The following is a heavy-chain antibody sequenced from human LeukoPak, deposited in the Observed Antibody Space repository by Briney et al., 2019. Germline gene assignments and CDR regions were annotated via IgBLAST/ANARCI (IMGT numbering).Heavy chain of an antibody. CDR1: GGSISSYY. D-gene: IGHD6-13*01. CDR2: IYTSGST. CDR3: ARGLRYSSSWYHGYYFDY. J-gene: IGHJ4*02. V-gene: IGHV4-4*07. Sequence: SSETLSLTCTVSGGSISSYYWSWIRQPAGKGLEWIGRIYTSGSTNYNPSLKSRVTMSVDTSKNQLSLKLSSVTAADTAVYYCARGLRYSSSWYHGYYFDYWGQGTLVTVSS.